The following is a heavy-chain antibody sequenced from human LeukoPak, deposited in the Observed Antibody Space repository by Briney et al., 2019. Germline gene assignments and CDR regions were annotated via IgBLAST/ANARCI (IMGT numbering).Heavy chain of an antibody. Sequence: GGSLRLSCAASGFTFSSYWMHWVRQAPGKGLERVSAISGSGGSTYYADSVKGRFTISRDNAKNSLYLQMNSLRAEDTAVYYCARGIVAVGNLDYWGQGTLVTVSS. V-gene: IGHV3-21*01. CDR1: GFTFSSYW. CDR2: ISGSGGST. CDR3: ARGIVAVGNLDY. J-gene: IGHJ4*02. D-gene: IGHD6-13*01.